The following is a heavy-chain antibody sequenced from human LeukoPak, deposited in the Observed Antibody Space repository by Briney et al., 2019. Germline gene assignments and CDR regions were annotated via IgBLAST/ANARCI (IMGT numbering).Heavy chain of an antibody. CDR1: GFTFSSYS. CDR3: ARGLGTMVRGVINY. D-gene: IGHD3-10*01. Sequence: GGSLRLSCAASGFTFSSYSMNWVRQAPGKGLEWVSSISSSSSYIYYADSVKGRFTISRDNAKNSLYLQMNSLRAEDTAVYYCARGLGTMVRGVINYWGQGTLVTVSS. J-gene: IGHJ4*02. CDR2: ISSSSSYI. V-gene: IGHV3-21*01.